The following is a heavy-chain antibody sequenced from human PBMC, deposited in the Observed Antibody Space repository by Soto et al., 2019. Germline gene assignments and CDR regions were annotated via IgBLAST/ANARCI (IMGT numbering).Heavy chain of an antibody. CDR1: VFTFSSYS. D-gene: IGHD6-13*01. CDR3: ASASISWNGALRFDY. Sequence: EVQLVESGGGLVQPGGSLRLSCAASVFTFSSYSMNWVRQAPGKGLEWVSYISSSSSTIYYADSVKGRFTISRDNANTSVYRQITSLRAEDTAVYYCASASISWNGALRFDYWGQGTLVTVSS. CDR2: ISSSSSTI. J-gene: IGHJ4*02. V-gene: IGHV3-48*01.